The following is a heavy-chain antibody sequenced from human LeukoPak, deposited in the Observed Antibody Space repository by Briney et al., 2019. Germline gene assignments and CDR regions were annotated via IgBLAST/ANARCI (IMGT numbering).Heavy chain of an antibody. Sequence: SETLSLTCAVSGYSISSGYYWGWIRQPPGKGLEWIGSIYHSGSTYYNPSLKSRVTISVDASKNQFSLKLSSVTAADTAVYYCARRSLGTIDYWGQGTLVTVSS. V-gene: IGHV4-38-2*01. D-gene: IGHD3/OR15-3a*01. CDR2: IYHSGST. CDR1: GYSISSGYY. J-gene: IGHJ4*02. CDR3: ARRSLGTIDY.